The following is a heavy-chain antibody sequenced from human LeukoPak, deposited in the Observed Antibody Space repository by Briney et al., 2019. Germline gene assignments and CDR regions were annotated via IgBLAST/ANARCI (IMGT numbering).Heavy chain of an antibody. CDR1: GDSISSYY. D-gene: IGHD6-13*01. CDR3: ARRRYSNSWYLDF. J-gene: IGHJ4*02. CDR2: IYYSGST. V-gene: IGHV4-59*01. Sequence: PSETLSLTCTVSGDSISSYYWSWIRQPPGKGLEWIGYIYYSGSTNYNPSLKSRVTISVDTSKNQFSLKLNSVTAADTAVYYCARRRYSNSWYLDFWGQGTLVTVSS.